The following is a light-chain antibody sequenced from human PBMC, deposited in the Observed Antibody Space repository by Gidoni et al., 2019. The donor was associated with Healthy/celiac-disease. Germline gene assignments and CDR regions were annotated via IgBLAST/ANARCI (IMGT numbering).Light chain of an antibody. Sequence: TPTSQPPSTLSASVGDRVPSTCRASQSISSWLAWYHQKPGKAPKLLIYDASSLESGVPSRFSGSGSGTEFTLTISSLKTDDVATYYCQQYNSYSTFGQGTKVEIK. J-gene: IGKJ1*01. CDR3: QQYNSYST. CDR2: DAS. V-gene: IGKV1-5*01. CDR1: QSISSW.